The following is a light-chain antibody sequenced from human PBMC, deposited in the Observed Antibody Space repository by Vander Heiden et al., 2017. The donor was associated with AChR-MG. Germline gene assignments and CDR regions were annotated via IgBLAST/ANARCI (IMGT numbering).Light chain of an antibody. CDR2: VNIDGTH. CDR3: QTWGTGVLV. CDR1: CRHSNYA. J-gene: IGLJ3*02. V-gene: IGLV4-69*01. Sequence: QLVLTHSPSASASLGPSVKLTCTLSCRHSNYATAWHRQLPEEGPPHFMKVNIDGTHSKGDGIHDGFSGSSSGAGSYLTITSHQSEDEADYYCQTWGTGVLVFGGGAKLTVL.